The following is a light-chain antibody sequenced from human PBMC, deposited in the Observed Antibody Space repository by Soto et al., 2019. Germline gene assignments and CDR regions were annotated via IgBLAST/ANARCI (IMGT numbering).Light chain of an antibody. V-gene: IGKV1-39*01. CDR3: QQYNAYSWT. CDR1: QSISSY. CDR2: AAS. Sequence: DIQMTQSPSTLSASVGDRVTITCRASQSISSYLNWYQHKPGKAPKLLIYAASSLQTGVPSRFSGSRSGTDFALTISSLQRDDFATYYCQQYNAYSWTFGPGTKV. J-gene: IGKJ1*01.